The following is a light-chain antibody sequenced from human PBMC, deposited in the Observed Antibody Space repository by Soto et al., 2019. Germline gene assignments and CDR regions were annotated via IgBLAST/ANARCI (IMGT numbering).Light chain of an antibody. J-gene: IGLJ2*01. V-gene: IGLV2-14*03. CDR1: SSDVGGYNY. Sequence: QSALTQPASVSGSPGQSITISCTGTSSDVGGYNYVSWYQHHPGKAPKLTIYDVSNRPSGVSNRFSGSKSGDTASLTISGLQAVDEADYYCSSYTSGSTLVFGGGTKLTVL. CDR3: SSYTSGSTLV. CDR2: DVS.